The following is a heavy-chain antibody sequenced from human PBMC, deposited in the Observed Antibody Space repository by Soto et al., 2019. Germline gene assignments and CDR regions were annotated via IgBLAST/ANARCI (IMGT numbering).Heavy chain of an antibody. CDR3: AKDVNGYCSSTSCYMDV. CDR2: ISWNSGSI. Sequence: EVQLVESGGGLVQPGRSLRLSCAASGFTFDDYAMHWVRQAPGKGLEWVSGISWNSGSIGYADSVKGRFTISRDNAKNSLYLQMNSLRSEDTALYYCAKDVNGYCSSTSCYMDVWGKGTTVTVSS. J-gene: IGHJ6*03. V-gene: IGHV3-9*01. CDR1: GFTFDDYA. D-gene: IGHD2-2*03.